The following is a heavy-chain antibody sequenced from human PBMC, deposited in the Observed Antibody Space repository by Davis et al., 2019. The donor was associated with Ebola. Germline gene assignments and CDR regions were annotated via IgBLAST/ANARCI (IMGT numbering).Heavy chain of an antibody. CDR3: TRFSRGDLENY. CDR2: IRQDGSDR. CDR1: GFTFSNAW. D-gene: IGHD1-1*01. Sequence: GGSLRLSCAASGFTFSNAWMSWVRQAPGKGLEWVANIRQDGSDRQYVGSVEGRFTISRDNAKNSLYLQMNSLRVEDTGVYYCTRFSRGDLENYWGQGTLVTVSS. V-gene: IGHV3-7*01. J-gene: IGHJ4*02.